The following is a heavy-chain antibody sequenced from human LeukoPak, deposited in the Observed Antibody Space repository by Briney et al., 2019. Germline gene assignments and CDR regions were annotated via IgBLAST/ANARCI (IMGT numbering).Heavy chain of an antibody. CDR1: GFTFSSYA. CDR2: ISGSGGST. CDR3: AKNEEFVDVRASLDY. Sequence: PGGSLRLSCAASGFTFSSYAMSWVRQAPGKGLEWVSAISGSGGSTYYADSVKGRFTISRDNSKNTLYLQMNSLRAEDTAVCYCAKNEEFVDVRASLDYWGQGTLVTVSS. V-gene: IGHV3-23*01. J-gene: IGHJ4*02. D-gene: IGHD2-15*01.